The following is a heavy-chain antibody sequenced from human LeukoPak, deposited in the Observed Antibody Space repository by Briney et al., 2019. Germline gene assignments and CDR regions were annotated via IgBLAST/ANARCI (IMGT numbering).Heavy chain of an antibody. CDR3: ARRTPQSSYYYGMDV. CDR2: IYYSGST. J-gene: IGHJ6*02. V-gene: IGHV4-59*08. D-gene: IGHD1-14*01. Sequence: SETLSLTWTASGGSISSYYWSWIRQPPGKGLEWIGYIYYSGSTNYNPSLKSRVTISVDTSKNQFSLKLSTVTAADTAVYYCARRTPQSSYYYGMDVWGQGTTVTVSS. CDR1: GGSISSYY.